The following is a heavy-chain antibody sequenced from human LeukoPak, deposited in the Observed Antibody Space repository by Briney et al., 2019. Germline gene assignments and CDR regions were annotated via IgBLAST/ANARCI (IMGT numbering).Heavy chain of an antibody. Sequence: GGSLRLSCAASGFTVSSNYMSWIRQAPGKGLEWVSYISSSGSTIYYADSVKGRFTISRDNAKNSLYLQMNSLRAEDTAVYYCARSIWFGELSPHDYWGQGTLVTVSS. V-gene: IGHV3-11*01. J-gene: IGHJ4*02. CDR2: ISSSGSTI. CDR3: ARSIWFGELSPHDY. CDR1: GFTVSSNY. D-gene: IGHD3-10*01.